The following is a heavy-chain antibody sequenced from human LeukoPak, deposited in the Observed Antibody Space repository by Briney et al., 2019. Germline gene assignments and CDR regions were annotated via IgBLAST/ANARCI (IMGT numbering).Heavy chain of an antibody. Sequence: ASVKVSCKPSGYTFTSFHMHWVRQAPGQGLERMGIINPSGGGTSYPQKFQGRVTMTRDTSTSTVYMELSSLRSEDTAVYYCPRAPHSSAGDNFDYGGQGTLVTVS. J-gene: IGHJ4*02. D-gene: IGHD2-15*01. CDR1: GYTFTSFH. V-gene: IGHV1-46*01. CDR3: PRAPHSSAGDNFDY. CDR2: INPSGGGT.